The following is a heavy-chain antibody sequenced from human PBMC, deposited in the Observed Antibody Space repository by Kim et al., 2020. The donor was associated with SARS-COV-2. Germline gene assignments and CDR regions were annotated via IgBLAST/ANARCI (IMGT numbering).Heavy chain of an antibody. Sequence: AVSVKSRITINADTSMNQFSLQLNSVTPDDTAVYYCARRRAAAYQHGMDVWGQGTTVTVSS. CDR3: ARRRAAAYQHGMDV. J-gene: IGHJ6*02. V-gene: IGHV6-1*01. D-gene: IGHD6-13*01.